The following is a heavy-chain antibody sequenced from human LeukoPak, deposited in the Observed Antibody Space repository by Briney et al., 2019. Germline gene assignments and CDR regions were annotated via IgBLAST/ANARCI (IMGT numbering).Heavy chain of an antibody. V-gene: IGHV4-34*01. J-gene: IGHJ4*02. Sequence: SETLSLTCAVSGGSISSGDYSWSWIRQPPGKGLEWIGEINHSGSTNYNPSLKSRVTISVDTSKNQFSLKLSSVTAADTAVYYCARGGYSSRNLDYWGQGTLVTVSS. CDR1: GGSISSGDYS. CDR2: INHSGST. D-gene: IGHD5-18*01. CDR3: ARGGYSSRNLDY.